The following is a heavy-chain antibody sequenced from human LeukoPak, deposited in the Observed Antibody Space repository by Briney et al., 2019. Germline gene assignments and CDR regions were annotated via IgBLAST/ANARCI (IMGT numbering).Heavy chain of an antibody. D-gene: IGHD4-17*01. Sequence: GGSLRPSCAASGFTFSSYWMSWVRQAPGKGLEWVANIKPDGSDKYYVDSVKGRFTISRDNAKNSLYLQMNSLRAEDTAVYYCARDWAVTPRYFDLWGRGTLVTVSS. CDR1: GFTFSSYW. V-gene: IGHV3-7*01. CDR2: IKPDGSDK. J-gene: IGHJ2*01. CDR3: ARDWAVTPRYFDL.